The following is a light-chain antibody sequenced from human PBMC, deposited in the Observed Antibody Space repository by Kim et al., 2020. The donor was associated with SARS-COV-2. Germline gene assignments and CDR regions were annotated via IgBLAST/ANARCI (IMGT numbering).Light chain of an antibody. CDR3: QQRSNWPPS. Sequence: SLSAGERATLSCRASQSVSSYLAWYQQKPGQAPRLLIYDASNRATGIPARFSGSGSGTDFTLTISSLEPEDFAVYYCQQRSNWPPSFGGGTKLEI. V-gene: IGKV3-11*01. CDR2: DAS. J-gene: IGKJ4*01. CDR1: QSVSSY.